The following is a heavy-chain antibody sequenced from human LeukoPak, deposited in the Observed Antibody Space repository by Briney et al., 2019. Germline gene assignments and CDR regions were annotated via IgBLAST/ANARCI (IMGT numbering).Heavy chain of an antibody. CDR1: GDSINSLDL. CDR3: AGLVGRYSSGLYYYYFDY. Sequence: SETLSLTCTVSGDSINSLDLWSWVRQPPGKALEGIGEVSLSGTTHSNPSVKSRVTISIDKSKNQFFLNLSSVTAADTAVYYCAGLVGRYSSGLYYYYFDYWGQGTLVTVSS. J-gene: IGHJ4*02. D-gene: IGHD3-22*01. V-gene: IGHV4-4*02. CDR2: VSLSGTT.